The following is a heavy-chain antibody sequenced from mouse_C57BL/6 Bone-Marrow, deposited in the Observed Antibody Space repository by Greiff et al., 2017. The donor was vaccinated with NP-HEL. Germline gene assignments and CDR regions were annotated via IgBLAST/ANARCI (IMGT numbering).Heavy chain of an antibody. V-gene: IGHV1-80*01. CDR2: IYPGDGDT. CDR3: AREADYYGSRYWYFDV. D-gene: IGHD1-1*01. J-gene: IGHJ1*03. Sequence: QVQLKQSGAELVKPGASVKISCKASGYAFSSYWMNWVKQRPGKGLEWIGQIYPGDGDTNYNGKFKGKATLTADKSSSTAYMQLSSLTSEDSAVYFCAREADYYGSRYWYFDVWGTGTTVTVSS. CDR1: GYAFSSYW.